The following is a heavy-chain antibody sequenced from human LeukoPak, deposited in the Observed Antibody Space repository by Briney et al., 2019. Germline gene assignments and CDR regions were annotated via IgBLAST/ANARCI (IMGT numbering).Heavy chain of an antibody. D-gene: IGHD3-3*01. J-gene: IGHJ4*02. V-gene: IGHV3-30-3*02. Sequence: GGSLRLSCAASGFTFSSYAMHWVRQAPGKGLEWVAVISYDGSNKYYADSVKGRFTISRDNSKNTLYLQMNSLRAEDTALYYCAKKGHGGLDYWGQGTLVTVSS. CDR1: GFTFSSYA. CDR3: AKKGHGGLDY. CDR2: ISYDGSNK.